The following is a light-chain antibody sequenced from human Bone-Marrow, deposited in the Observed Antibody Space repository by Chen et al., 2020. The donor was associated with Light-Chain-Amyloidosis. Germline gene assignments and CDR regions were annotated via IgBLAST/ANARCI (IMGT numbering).Light chain of an antibody. Sequence: QSALTQPASVSGSPGQSITTSCTGTSSDVGGYNYVSWYQQHPGKAPKLMIYDVSNRPSGVSNRFSGSKSGNTASLTNSGLQAEDEADYYCSSYTSSSTLVFGGGTKLTVL. CDR1: SSDVGGYNY. CDR2: DVS. J-gene: IGLJ2*01. V-gene: IGLV2-14*01. CDR3: SSYTSSSTLV.